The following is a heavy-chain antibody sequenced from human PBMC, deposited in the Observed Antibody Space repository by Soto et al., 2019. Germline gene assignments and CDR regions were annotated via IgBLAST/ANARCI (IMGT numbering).Heavy chain of an antibody. D-gene: IGHD2-2*01. CDR2: ISGSGGST. CDR3: AKNQPSWATRAAFDY. J-gene: IGHJ4*02. Sequence: GGSLRLSCAASGLTFSIYAMSWVRQAPGKGLEWVSCISGSGGSTYYADSVKGRFTISRDNSKNTLYLQMNSLRTEDTAVYYCAKNQPSWATRAAFDYWGQGTLVTVSS. V-gene: IGHV3-23*01. CDR1: GLTFSIYA.